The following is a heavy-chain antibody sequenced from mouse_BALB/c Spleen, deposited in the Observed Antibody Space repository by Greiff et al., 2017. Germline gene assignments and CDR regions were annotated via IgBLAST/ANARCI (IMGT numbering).Heavy chain of an antibody. V-gene: IGHV7-3*02. Sequence: DVMLVESGGGLVQPGGSLRLSCATSGFTFTDYYMSWVRQPPGKALEWLGFIRNKANGYTTEYSASVKGRFTISRDNSQSILYLQMNTLRAEDSATYYCARALYDYDVGFAYWGQGTLVTVSA. CDR1: GFTFTDYY. J-gene: IGHJ3*01. CDR2: IRNKANGYTT. CDR3: ARALYDYDVGFAY. D-gene: IGHD2-4*01.